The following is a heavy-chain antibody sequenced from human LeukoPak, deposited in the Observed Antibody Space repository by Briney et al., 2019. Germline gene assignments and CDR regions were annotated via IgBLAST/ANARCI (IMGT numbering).Heavy chain of an antibody. J-gene: IGHJ4*02. Sequence: SETLSLTCTVSGDSFTSVTVYWAWIRQPPGKGLEWIASGDYSGGTYYNPSLESRVAISADTAKNQFSLRLTSLTAADTAIYYCMRDGVSTGNGGYYFDCWGQGTLVTVSS. CDR2: GDYSGGT. D-gene: IGHD1-1*01. V-gene: IGHV4-39*07. CDR3: MRDGVSTGNGGYYFDC. CDR1: GDSFTSVTVY.